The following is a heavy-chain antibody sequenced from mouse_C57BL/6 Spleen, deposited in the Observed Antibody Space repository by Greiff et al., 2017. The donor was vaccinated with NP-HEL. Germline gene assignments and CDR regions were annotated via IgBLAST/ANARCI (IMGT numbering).Heavy chain of an antibody. CDR2: IYPGDGDT. Sequence: VQLQQSGPELVKPGASVKISCKASGYAFSSSWMNWVKQRPGKGLEWIGRIYPGDGDTNYNGKFKGKATLTADKSSSTAYMQLSSLTSEDSAVYFCAGGQLRLDYFDYWGKGTTLTVSS. D-gene: IGHD3-2*02. CDR3: AGGQLRLDYFDY. CDR1: GYAFSSSW. J-gene: IGHJ2*01. V-gene: IGHV1-82*01.